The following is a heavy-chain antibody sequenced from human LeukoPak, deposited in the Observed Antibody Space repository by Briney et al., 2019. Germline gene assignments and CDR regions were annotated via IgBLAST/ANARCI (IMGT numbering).Heavy chain of an antibody. CDR2: ISGSGGST. D-gene: IGHD3-22*01. CDR1: GFTFSSYA. CDR3: AKRNYDSSGYYFTDDAFDI. J-gene: IGHJ3*02. Sequence: GGSLRLSCAASGFTFSSYAMSRVRQAPGKGLEWVSAISGSGGSTYYADSVKGRFTISRDNSKNTLYLQMNSLRAEDTAVYYCAKRNYDSSGYYFTDDAFDIWGQGTMVTVSS. V-gene: IGHV3-23*01.